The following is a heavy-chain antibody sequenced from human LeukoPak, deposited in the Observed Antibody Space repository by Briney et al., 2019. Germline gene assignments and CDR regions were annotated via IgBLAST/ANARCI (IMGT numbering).Heavy chain of an antibody. Sequence: SETLSLTCAVSGDSISSRNWWSWVRQPPGKGLEWIGEIYHGGSTNYNPSLTSRVTISVDKSKNQLSLKLNSVTAADTAVYYCARDGMVRGVQPTNWFDPWGQGTLVTVSS. J-gene: IGHJ5*02. V-gene: IGHV4-4*02. CDR2: IYHGGST. CDR3: ARDGMVRGVQPTNWFDP. D-gene: IGHD3-10*01. CDR1: GDSISSRNW.